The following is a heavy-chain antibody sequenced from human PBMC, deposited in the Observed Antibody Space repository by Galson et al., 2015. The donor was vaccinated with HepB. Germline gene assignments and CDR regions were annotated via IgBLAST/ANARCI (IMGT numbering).Heavy chain of an antibody. Sequence: SLRLSCAASGFTFSSYWMHWVRQAPGKGLVWVTRINNDGSSTNYADSVKGRFTISRDNAKNTLYLQMNSLRAEDTAVYYCARYIAAAGTGGMDVWGQGTTVTVSS. CDR2: INNDGSST. V-gene: IGHV3-74*01. CDR1: GFTFSSYW. CDR3: ARYIAAAGTGGMDV. J-gene: IGHJ6*02. D-gene: IGHD6-13*01.